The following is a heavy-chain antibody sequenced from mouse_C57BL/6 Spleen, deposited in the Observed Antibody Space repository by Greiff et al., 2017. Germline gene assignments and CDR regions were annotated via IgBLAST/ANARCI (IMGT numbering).Heavy chain of an antibody. CDR3: ARGYYGSSYGFAY. CDR1: GYTFTTYP. D-gene: IGHD1-1*01. CDR2: FHPYNDDT. Sequence: VQLQQSGAELVKPGASVKMSCKASGYTFTTYPIEWMKQNHGKSLEWIGNFHPYNDDTTYNEKFKGKATLTVEKSSSTVYLELSRLTSDDSAVYYCARGYYGSSYGFAYWGQGTLVTVSA. J-gene: IGHJ3*01. V-gene: IGHV1-47*01.